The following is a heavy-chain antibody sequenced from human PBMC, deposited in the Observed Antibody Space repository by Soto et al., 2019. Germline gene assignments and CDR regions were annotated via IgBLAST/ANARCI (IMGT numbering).Heavy chain of an antibody. CDR3: AKVAPTRADVGSSSYYGLDV. J-gene: IGHJ6*02. D-gene: IGHD6-6*01. CDR1: GFIFDYHA. Sequence: GGSLRLSCAASGFIFDYHAMSWVRQAPGKGLEWVSTISASGIYTYYTDSVKGRFTISRDNSKNTLFLQMDRLTAEDTAVFYCAKVAPTRADVGSSSYYGLDVWGQGTTVTVSS. CDR2: ISASGIYT. V-gene: IGHV3-23*01.